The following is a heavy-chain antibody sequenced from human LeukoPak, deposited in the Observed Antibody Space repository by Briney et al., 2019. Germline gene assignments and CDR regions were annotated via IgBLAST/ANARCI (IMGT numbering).Heavy chain of an antibody. CDR3: ARDQVYDSSGSDAFDI. CDR2: ISYDGSNK. CDR1: GFTFSSYA. D-gene: IGHD3-22*01. Sequence: GGYLRLSCAASGFTFSSYAMHWVRQAPGKGLEWVAVISYDGSNKYYADSVKGRFTISRDNSKNTLYLQMNSLRAEDTAVYYCARDQVYDSSGSDAFDIWGQGTMVTVSS. V-gene: IGHV3-30-3*01. J-gene: IGHJ3*02.